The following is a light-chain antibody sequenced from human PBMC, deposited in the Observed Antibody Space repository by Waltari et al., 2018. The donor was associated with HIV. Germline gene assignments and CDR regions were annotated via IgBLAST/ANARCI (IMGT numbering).Light chain of an antibody. V-gene: IGLV1-51*02. CDR2: END. Sequence: QSVLTPPPSLSAAPGQNVILSCSGSDSNIGVIYVSLYLQLPGPAPQHVIHENDKRASGVLERVSGCKAGASATLDIYGLKAGDEADDYGAAGDTDLRIVAFGGGTHLTV. CDR1: DSNIGVIY. CDR3: AAGDTDLRIVA. J-gene: IGLJ2*01.